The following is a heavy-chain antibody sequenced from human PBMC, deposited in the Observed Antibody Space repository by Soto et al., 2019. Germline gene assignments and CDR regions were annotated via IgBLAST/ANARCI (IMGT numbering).Heavy chain of an antibody. CDR1: GGSISSGGYY. CDR2: IYHSETT. V-gene: IGHV4-31*03. CDR3: ARSRWSSSWYGMDY. J-gene: IGHJ4*02. Sequence: SETLSLTCTVSGGSISSGGYYWSWIRQHPGKGLEWIGYIYHSETTYYNPSLKSRVTISVDTSKNQFSLKLSSVAAADTAVYYCARSRWSSSWYGMDYWGQGTLVTVSS. D-gene: IGHD6-13*01.